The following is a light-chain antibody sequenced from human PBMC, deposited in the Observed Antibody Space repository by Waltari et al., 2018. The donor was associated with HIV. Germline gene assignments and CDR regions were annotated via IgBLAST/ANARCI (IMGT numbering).Light chain of an antibody. CDR2: EVT. J-gene: IGLJ1*01. V-gene: IGLV2-23*02. Sequence: QSALTQPASVSGSPGQSINISCTGTNSDIGKYNLVSWYQQHPGKVPKVLIFEVTTRPSGISHRFSGSKSDNTASLTISGLQAEDEADYYCSSYATGNTYVFGTGTSVTVL. CDR3: SSYATGNTYV. CDR1: NSDIGKYNL.